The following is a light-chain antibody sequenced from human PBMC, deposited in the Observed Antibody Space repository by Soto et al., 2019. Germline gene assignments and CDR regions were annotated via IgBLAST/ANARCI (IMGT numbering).Light chain of an antibody. CDR1: QSISTY. CDR2: AAS. J-gene: IGKJ5*01. V-gene: IGKV1-39*01. CDR3: QQSYSTPYT. Sequence: DIQATQSPSSLSASVGDRVTISCRASQSISTYLNWYQHKPGKAPKLLIHAASSLRSGVPSRFSGSGSGTDFTLTISSLQPEDFTTYYCQQSYSTPYTFGQGTRLEIK.